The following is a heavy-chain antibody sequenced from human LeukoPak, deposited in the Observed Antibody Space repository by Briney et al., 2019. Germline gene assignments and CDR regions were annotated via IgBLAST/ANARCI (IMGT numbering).Heavy chain of an antibody. J-gene: IGHJ4*02. D-gene: IGHD3-10*01. V-gene: IGHV4-39*07. CDR1: GGSISSSSYY. Sequence: SETLSLTCTVSGGSISSSSYYWGWIRQPPGKGLEWIGTIYHSGNTYYNPSLKSRVTISVDTSKNQFSLKLSSVTAADTAVYYCARDSRTDYYPEEIDYWGQGTLVTVSS. CDR3: ARDSRTDYYPEEIDY. CDR2: IYHSGNT.